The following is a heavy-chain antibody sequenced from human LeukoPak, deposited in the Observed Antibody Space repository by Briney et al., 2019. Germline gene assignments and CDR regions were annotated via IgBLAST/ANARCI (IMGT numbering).Heavy chain of an antibody. V-gene: IGHV4-30-2*01. J-gene: IGHJ3*02. Sequence: SETLSLTCAVSGGSISSGGYSWSWIRQPAGKGLEWIGYIYHSGSTYYNPSLKSRVTISVDRSKNQFSLKLSSVTAADTAVYYCARVPRYYYDSSGYHDDAFDIWGQGTMVTVSS. CDR1: GGSISSGGYS. D-gene: IGHD3-22*01. CDR2: IYHSGST. CDR3: ARVPRYYYDSSGYHDDAFDI.